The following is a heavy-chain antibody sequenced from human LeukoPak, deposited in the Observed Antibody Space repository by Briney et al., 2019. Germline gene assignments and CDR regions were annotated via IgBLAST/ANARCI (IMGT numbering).Heavy chain of an antibody. CDR1: GGSISSSNW. CDR3: ARVAYSGYDYRGYFDY. V-gene: IGHV4-4*02. D-gene: IGHD5-12*01. J-gene: IGHJ4*02. CDR2: IYHSGST. Sequence: SGTLSLTCAVSGGSISSSNWWSWVRPPPGKGLEWIGEIYHSGSTNYNPSLKSRVTISVDKSKNQFSLKLTSVTAADTAVFYCARVAYSGYDYRGYFDYWGQGTLVTVSS.